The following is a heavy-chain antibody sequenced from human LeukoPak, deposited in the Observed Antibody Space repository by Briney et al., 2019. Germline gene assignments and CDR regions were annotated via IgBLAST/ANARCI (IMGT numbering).Heavy chain of an antibody. J-gene: IGHJ4*02. D-gene: IGHD6-13*01. V-gene: IGHV4-34*01. CDR1: GGSFSGYY. CDR3: ARLNIVAAAAFDY. Sequence: PSETLSLTCAVYGGSFSGYYWSWIRQPPGKGLEWIGEINHSGSTNYNPSLKSRVTISVDTSKNQFSLKLSSVTAADTAVYYCARLNIVAAAAFDYWGQGTLVTVSS. CDR2: INHSGST.